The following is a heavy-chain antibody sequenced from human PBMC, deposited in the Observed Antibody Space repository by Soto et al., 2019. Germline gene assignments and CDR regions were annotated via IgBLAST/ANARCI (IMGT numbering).Heavy chain of an antibody. Sequence: QVQLVESGGGVVQPGRSLRVSCAASGFTFSDYGTYWVRQAPGKGLEWVALISYDGNNREYGDSVKGRFTISRDNSKNMLYLQMNSLRVEDTAVYYCTFGDDAFDYWGQGTLVTVSS. J-gene: IGHJ4*02. CDR3: TFGDDAFDY. V-gene: IGHV3-30*03. D-gene: IGHD2-21*01. CDR2: ISYDGNNR. CDR1: GFTFSDYG.